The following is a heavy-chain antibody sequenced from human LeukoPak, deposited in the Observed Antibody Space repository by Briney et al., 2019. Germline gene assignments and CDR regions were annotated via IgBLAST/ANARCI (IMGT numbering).Heavy chain of an antibody. CDR3: ARVSSGVYFDY. CDR2: IYYSGST. CDR1: GGSISSYH. D-gene: IGHD2-15*01. V-gene: IGHV4-59*01. Sequence: SETLSLTCTVSGGSISSYHWSWIRQPPGKGLELIGYIYYSGSTNYNPSLKSRVTISVDTSKNQLSLKLSSVTAADTAVYYCARVSSGVYFDYWGQGTLVTVSS. J-gene: IGHJ4*02.